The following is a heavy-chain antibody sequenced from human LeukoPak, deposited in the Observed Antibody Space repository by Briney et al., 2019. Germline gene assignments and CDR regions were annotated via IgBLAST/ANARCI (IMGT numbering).Heavy chain of an antibody. J-gene: IGHJ4*02. CDR1: GFTFSNSA. CDR2: VSGSGGST. V-gene: IGHV3-23*01. D-gene: IGHD3-22*01. Sequence: GGSLRLSCAASGFTFSNSAMSWVRQAPGRGLEWVSTVSGSGGSTYYADSVKGRFTISRDNSRTTLYLQMNSLRAEDMAVYYCAKDLSGDYYYYFDYWGQGTLVTVSS. CDR3: AKDLSGDYYYYFDY.